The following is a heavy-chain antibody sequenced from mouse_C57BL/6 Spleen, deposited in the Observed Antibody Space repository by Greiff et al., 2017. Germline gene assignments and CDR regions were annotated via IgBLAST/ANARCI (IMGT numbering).Heavy chain of an antibody. D-gene: IGHD2-3*01. CDR1: GFTFSDYY. V-gene: IGHV5-12*01. CDR2: ISNGGGST. Sequence: EVQRVESGGGLVQPGGSLKLSCAASGFTFSDYYMYWVRQTPEKRLEWVAYISNGGGSTYYPDTVKGRFTISRDNAKNTLYLQMSRLKSEDTAMYYCASRWLLRGYAMDYWGQGTSVTVSS. J-gene: IGHJ4*01. CDR3: ASRWLLRGYAMDY.